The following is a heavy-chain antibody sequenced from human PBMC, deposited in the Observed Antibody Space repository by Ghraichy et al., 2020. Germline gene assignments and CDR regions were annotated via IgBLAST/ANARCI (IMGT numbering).Heavy chain of an antibody. CDR1: GFTVSSNY. V-gene: IGHV3-53*01. CDR3: ARITGTTLLDV. CDR2: IYSGGST. Sequence: GASLRLSCAASGFTVSSNYMSWVRQAPGKGLEWVSVIYSGGSTYYADSVKGRFTISRDNSKNTLYLQMNSLRAEDTAVYYCARITGTTLLDVWGQGTTVTVSS. J-gene: IGHJ6*02. D-gene: IGHD1-7*01.